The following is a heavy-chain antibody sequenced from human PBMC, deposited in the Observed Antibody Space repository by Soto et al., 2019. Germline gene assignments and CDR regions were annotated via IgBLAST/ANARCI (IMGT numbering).Heavy chain of an antibody. CDR2: IYSGGTT. Sequence: EALRLSNAASGFTVSSNYMRWVRQAPGKGLEWVSVIYSGGTTYYADSVKGRFTISRDNSKNTLYLQMNSLRAEDTAVYYCARNGDSSDYRGWFDPWGQGT. D-gene: IGHD3-22*01. V-gene: IGHV3-66*01. CDR1: GFTVSSNY. CDR3: ARNGDSSDYRGWFDP. J-gene: IGHJ5*02.